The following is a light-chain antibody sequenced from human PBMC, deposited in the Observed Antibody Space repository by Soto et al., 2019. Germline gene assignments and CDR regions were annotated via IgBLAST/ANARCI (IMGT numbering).Light chain of an antibody. Sequence: QSVLTQPPSASGTPGQRVTISCSGSTSNIGSNTVHWYQQLPGTAPTLLIYRNDQRPSGVPARFSGSKSGTSASLAISGLQSDDEADYYSAAWDDSLDEYVXGTGTKVPS. CDR2: RND. V-gene: IGLV1-44*01. CDR1: TSNIGSNT. J-gene: IGLJ1*01. CDR3: AAWDDSLDEYV.